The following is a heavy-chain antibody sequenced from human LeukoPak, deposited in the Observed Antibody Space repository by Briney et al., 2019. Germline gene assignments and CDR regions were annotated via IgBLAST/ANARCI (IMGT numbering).Heavy chain of an antibody. D-gene: IGHD3-9*01. CDR2: ISSSSSYI. Sequence: GSLRPSCAASGFTFSSYSMNWVRQAPGKGLEWVSPISSSSSYIYYADSVKGRFTISRDNAKNLLYLQMNSLRAEDTAVYYCARVNFDWFSWFDPWGQGTLVTVSS. J-gene: IGHJ5*02. CDR1: GFTFSSYS. CDR3: ARVNFDWFSWFDP. V-gene: IGHV3-21*01.